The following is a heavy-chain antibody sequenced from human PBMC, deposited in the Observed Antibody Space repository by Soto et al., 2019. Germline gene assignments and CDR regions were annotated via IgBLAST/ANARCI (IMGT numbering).Heavy chain of an antibody. V-gene: IGHV4-30-2*01. J-gene: IGHJ5*02. D-gene: IGHD2-8*01. CDR2: IYHSGST. CDR3: ARWWMYAPRFDP. CDR1: GGPISSGGYS. Sequence: PSETLSLTCAVSGGPISSGGYSWSWIRQPPGKGLEWIGYIYHSGSTYYNPSLKSRVTISVDRSKNQFSLKLSSVTAADTAVYYCARWWMYAPRFDPWSQGTLVTVSS.